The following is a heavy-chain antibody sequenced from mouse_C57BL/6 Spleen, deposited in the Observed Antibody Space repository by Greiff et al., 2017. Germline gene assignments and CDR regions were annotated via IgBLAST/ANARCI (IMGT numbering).Heavy chain of an antibody. CDR2: IDPETGGT. V-gene: IGHV1-15*01. D-gene: IGHD1-1*01. Sequence: QVQLKQSGAELVRPGASVTLSCKASGYTFTDYEMHWVKQTPVHGLEWIGAIDPETGGTAYNQKFKGKAILTADKSSSTAYMELRSLTSEDSAVYYCTRRYYGSRYWYFDVWGTGTTVTVSS. CDR1: GYTFTDYE. CDR3: TRRYYGSRYWYFDV. J-gene: IGHJ1*03.